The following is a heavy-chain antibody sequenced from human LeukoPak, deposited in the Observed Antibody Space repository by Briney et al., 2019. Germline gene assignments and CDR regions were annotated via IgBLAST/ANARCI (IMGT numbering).Heavy chain of an antibody. J-gene: IGHJ3*02. CDR1: GFTSSSYA. Sequence: GGSLRLSCAASGFTSSSYAMHWVRQAPGKGLEWVAVISYDGSNKYYADSVKGRFTISRDNSKNTLYLQMNSLRAEDTAVYYCARDLTGTTDAFDIWGQGTMVTVSS. CDR2: ISYDGSNK. CDR3: ARDLTGTTDAFDI. V-gene: IGHV3-30*04. D-gene: IGHD1-20*01.